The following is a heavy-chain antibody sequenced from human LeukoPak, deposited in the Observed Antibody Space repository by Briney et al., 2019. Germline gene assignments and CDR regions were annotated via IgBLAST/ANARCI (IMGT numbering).Heavy chain of an antibody. CDR2: IIPILGIA. CDR3: ARVKAREDYTGEGVDP. Sequence: GASVKVSCKASAGTFSSYTISWVRQAPGQGLEWMGRIIPILGIANYAQKFQGRVTITADKSTRTAYMELSSLRSEDTAVYYCARVKAREDYTGEGVDPWGHRNLGSVSS. D-gene: IGHD4-11*01. V-gene: IGHV1-69*02. CDR1: AGTFSSYT. J-gene: IGHJ5*02.